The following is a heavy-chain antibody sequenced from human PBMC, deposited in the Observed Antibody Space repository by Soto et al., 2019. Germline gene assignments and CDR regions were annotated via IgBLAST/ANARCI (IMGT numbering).Heavy chain of an antibody. D-gene: IGHD3-16*01. CDR1: GGSISSYY. J-gene: IGHJ3*02. CDR3: ARRYGWAFDI. V-gene: IGHV4-59*08. Sequence: QVQLQESGPGLVKPSETLSLTCTVSGGSISSYYWSWIRQPPGKGLEWIGYIYYSGSTNYNPSLKCRVTISVDTTKTQVSLKLSSVTAADTAVYYCARRYGWAFDIWGQGTMVTVSS. CDR2: IYYSGST.